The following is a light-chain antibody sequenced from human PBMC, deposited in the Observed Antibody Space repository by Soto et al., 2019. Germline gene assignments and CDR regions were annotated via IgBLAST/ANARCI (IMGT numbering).Light chain of an antibody. Sequence: DIQMTKAPVSLSSSLLELLPITCRASQSTSAWLAWYQQKPGKDPNLLIFDASSLESGVPSRFSGSGSGTDFTLTISSLHPDDFGTYYCKQYHTDYPWTCGQGTRWMS. CDR1: QSTSAW. J-gene: IGKJ1*01. V-gene: IGKV1-5*01. CDR2: DAS. CDR3: KQYHTDYPWT.